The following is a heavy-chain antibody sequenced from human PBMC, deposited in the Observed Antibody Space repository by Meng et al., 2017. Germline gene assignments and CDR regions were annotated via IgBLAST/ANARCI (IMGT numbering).Heavy chain of an antibody. CDR2: IYSGGST. Sequence: GESLKISCAASGFTVSSNYMSWVRQAPGKGLEWVSVIYSGGSTYYADSVKGRFTISRDNSKNTLYLQMNSLRAEDTAVYYCARVRNGWFGEFDAFDIWGQGTMVTVSS. D-gene: IGHD3-10*01. J-gene: IGHJ3*02. CDR3: ARVRNGWFGEFDAFDI. CDR1: GFTVSSNY. V-gene: IGHV3-66*02.